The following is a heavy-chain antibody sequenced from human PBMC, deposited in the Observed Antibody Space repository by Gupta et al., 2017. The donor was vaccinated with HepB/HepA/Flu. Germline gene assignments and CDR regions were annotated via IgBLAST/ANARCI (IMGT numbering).Heavy chain of an antibody. J-gene: IGHJ4*02. D-gene: IGHD1-26*01. Sequence: QLQQSGPGLVKPSQTLSLTCAISGDSVSSTGAAWNWIRQSPSRGLEWLGRTYYRSKWYNDYEGSGKSRITINPETSKKQVSRQLKSVTTEETALYYCVREPGSQSGQLFADGGQGTMVTVYS. CDR2: TYYRSKWYN. CDR1: GDSVSSTGAA. V-gene: IGHV6-1*01. CDR3: VREPGSQSGQLFAD.